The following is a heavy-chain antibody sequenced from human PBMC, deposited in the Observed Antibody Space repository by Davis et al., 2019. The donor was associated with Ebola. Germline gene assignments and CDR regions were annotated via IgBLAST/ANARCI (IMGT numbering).Heavy chain of an antibody. CDR1: RFTFSTNY. D-gene: IGHD1-26*01. Sequence: PGGSLRLSCAASRFTFSTNYMSWVCQAPGKGLEWVSVIYSGGATYYAEALKGRFTISRDNLKNTLYLQMNSLRAEDTAVYYCTTNPHGSENWFDPWGQGTLVTVSS. J-gene: IGHJ5*02. CDR2: IYSGGAT. V-gene: IGHV3-53*01. CDR3: TTNPHGSENWFDP.